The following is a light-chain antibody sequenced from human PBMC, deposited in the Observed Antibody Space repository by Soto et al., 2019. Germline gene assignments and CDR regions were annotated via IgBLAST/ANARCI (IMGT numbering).Light chain of an antibody. V-gene: IGKV3-11*01. CDR3: DQRYNWPYT. J-gene: IGKJ2*01. CDR2: DAS. CDR1: TSVGTY. Sequence: IVLPQSPAPLSLSRGERATLSCMVSTSVGTYLAWYQHNPGQAPRLLIYDASNSATGIPARCIGSGSGTDYTLTTSSPEPADFAVYYWDQRYNWPYTCGQGTTLEIK.